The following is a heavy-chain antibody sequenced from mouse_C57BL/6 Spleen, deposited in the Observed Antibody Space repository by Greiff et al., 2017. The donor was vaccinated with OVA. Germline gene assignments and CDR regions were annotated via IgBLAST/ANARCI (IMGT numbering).Heavy chain of an antibody. CDR1: GYTFTDYE. CDR3: KRYPLRRGGDWYFDV. Sequence: QVQLQQSGAELVRPGASVTLSCKASGYTFTDYEMHWVKQTPVPGLEWIGAIDPETGGTAYNQKFKGKAILTADKSSSTAYMELRSLTPEDSAVYYGKRYPLRRGGDWYFDVWGTGTTVTVSS. D-gene: IGHD2-12*01. V-gene: IGHV1-15*01. J-gene: IGHJ1*03. CDR2: IDPETGGT.